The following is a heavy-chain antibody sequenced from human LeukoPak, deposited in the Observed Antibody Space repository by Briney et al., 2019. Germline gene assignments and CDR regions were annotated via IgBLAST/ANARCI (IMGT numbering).Heavy chain of an antibody. CDR1: GGSISIYY. J-gene: IGHJ4*02. Sequence: SETLSLTCTVSGGSISIYYWSWIRQPPGKGLEWIGYIYYSGSTNYNPSLKSRVTISVDTSKNQFSLKLSSVTAADTAVYYCARGGSWSYYYDSSGWSFDYWGQGTLVTVSS. CDR2: IYYSGST. D-gene: IGHD3-22*01. V-gene: IGHV4-59*01. CDR3: ARGGSWSYYYDSSGWSFDY.